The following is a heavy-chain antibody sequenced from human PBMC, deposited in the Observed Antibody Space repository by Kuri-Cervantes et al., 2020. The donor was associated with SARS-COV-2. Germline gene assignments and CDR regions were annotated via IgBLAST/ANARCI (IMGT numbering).Heavy chain of an antibody. CDR3: ARVRGVGY. Sequence: GGSLRLSCAASGFTFSSYSMNWVRQAPGKGLEWVSSISSSGSYIYYADSVKGRFTISRDNAKDSLYLQMNSLRAEDTAVYYCARVRGVGYWGQGTLVTVSS. D-gene: IGHD3-10*01. CDR2: ISSSGSYI. J-gene: IGHJ4*02. CDR1: GFTFSSYS. V-gene: IGHV3-21*01.